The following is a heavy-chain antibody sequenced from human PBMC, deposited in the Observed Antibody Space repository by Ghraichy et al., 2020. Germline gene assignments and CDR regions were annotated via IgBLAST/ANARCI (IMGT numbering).Heavy chain of an antibody. V-gene: IGHV1-8*01. Sequence: ASVKVSCKASGYTFTSYDINWVRQATGQGLEWMGWMNPNSGNTGYAQKFQGRVTMTRNTSISTAYMELSSLRSEDTAVYYCARTRGRTIFGVVNYYYYGMDVWGQGTTVTVSS. D-gene: IGHD3-3*01. J-gene: IGHJ6*02. CDR1: GYTFTSYD. CDR2: MNPNSGNT. CDR3: ARTRGRTIFGVVNYYYYGMDV.